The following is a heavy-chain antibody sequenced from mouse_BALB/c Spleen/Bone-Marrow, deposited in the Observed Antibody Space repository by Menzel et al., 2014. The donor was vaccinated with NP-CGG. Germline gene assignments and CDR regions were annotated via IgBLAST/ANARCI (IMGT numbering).Heavy chain of an antibody. V-gene: IGHV2-9*02. CDR1: GFSLTSYG. CDR3: ARSPQRTTMIGY. Sequence: VMLVESGPGLVSPSQSLSITCTVSGFSLTSYGVHWVRQPPGKGLEWLGVIWAGGSTNYNSALMSRLSISKDNSKSQVFLKMNSLQTDDTAMYYCARSPQRTTMIGYWGQGTTLTVSS. CDR2: IWAGGST. D-gene: IGHD2-1*01. J-gene: IGHJ2*01.